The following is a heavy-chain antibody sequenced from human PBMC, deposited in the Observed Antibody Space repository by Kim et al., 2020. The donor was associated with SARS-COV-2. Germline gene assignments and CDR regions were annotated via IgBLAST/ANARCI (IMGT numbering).Heavy chain of an antibody. CDR3: ARDPPVVGATSIFDY. J-gene: IGHJ4*02. D-gene: IGHD1-26*01. Sequence: DSVKGRFTISRDNAKNSLYLQMNSLRAEDTAVYYCARDPPVVGATSIFDYWGQGTLVTVSS. V-gene: IGHV3-21*01.